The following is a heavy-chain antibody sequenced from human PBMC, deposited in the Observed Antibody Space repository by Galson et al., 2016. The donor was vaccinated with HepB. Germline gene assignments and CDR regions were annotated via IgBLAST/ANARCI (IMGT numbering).Heavy chain of an antibody. V-gene: IGHV3-64*04. CDR1: GFSFSKYA. CDR3: AREWGRSYSSAWYEGFDF. Sequence: SLRLSCAASGFSFSKYAMHWVRQAPGQGLEYVSAINGSGTYTYYADSVKGRFTISRDNSKNAVYLQINSLRPEDTAVYYCAREWGRSYSSAWYEGFDFWGQGTPVTVSS. CDR2: INGSGTYT. J-gene: IGHJ4*02. D-gene: IGHD6-19*01.